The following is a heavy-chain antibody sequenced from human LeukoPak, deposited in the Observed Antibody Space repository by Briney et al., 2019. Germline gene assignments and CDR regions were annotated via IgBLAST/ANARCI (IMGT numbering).Heavy chain of an antibody. CDR1: GFTFDDYA. CDR2: ISWNSGSI. CDR3: AKEAVAGRNYYYYMDV. Sequence: TGGSLRLSCAASGFTFDDYAMHWVRQAPGKGLEWVSGISWNSGSIGYADSVKGRFTISRDSSKNTLYLQMNSLRAEDTAVYFCAKEAVAGRNYYYYMDVWGKGTTVTISS. D-gene: IGHD6-19*01. J-gene: IGHJ6*03. V-gene: IGHV3-9*01.